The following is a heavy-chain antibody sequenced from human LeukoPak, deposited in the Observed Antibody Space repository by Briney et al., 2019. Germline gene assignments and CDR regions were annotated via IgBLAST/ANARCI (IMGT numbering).Heavy chain of an antibody. J-gene: IGHJ1*01. D-gene: IGHD6-13*01. CDR1: GGSISSYY. Sequence: SETLSLTCTVSGGSISSYYWSWIRQPPGKGLEWIGYIYYSGSTNYNPSLKSRVTISVDTSKNQFSLKLSSVTAADTAVYYCARVVAAAGTGYFQHWGQGTLVTVSS. CDR3: ARVVAAAGTGYFQH. V-gene: IGHV4-59*01. CDR2: IYYSGST.